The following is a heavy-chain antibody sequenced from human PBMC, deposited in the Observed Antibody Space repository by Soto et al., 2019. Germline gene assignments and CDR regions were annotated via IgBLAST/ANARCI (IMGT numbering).Heavy chain of an antibody. CDR2: IYYSGST. Sequence: PSETLSLTCTVSGGSVSSGSYYWIWIRQPPGKGLEWIGYIYYSGSTNYNPSLKSRVTISVDTSKNQFSLKLSSVTAADTAVYYCAREGVVAATIFYDWGQGTLVTVSS. V-gene: IGHV4-61*01. CDR3: AREGVVAATIFYD. J-gene: IGHJ4*02. CDR1: GGSVSSGSYY. D-gene: IGHD2-15*01.